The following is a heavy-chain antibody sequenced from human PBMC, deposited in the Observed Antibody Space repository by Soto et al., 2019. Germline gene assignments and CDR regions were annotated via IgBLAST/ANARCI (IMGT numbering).Heavy chain of an antibody. CDR1: GGSISSGGYY. Sequence: SETLSLTCTVSGGSISSGGYYWSWTRQHPGKGLEWIGYIYYSGSTYYNPSLKSRVTISVDTSKNQFSLKLSSVTAADTAVYYCAGYSGGSGSYYTKWTKQYFDYWGQGTLVTVSS. D-gene: IGHD3-10*01. CDR3: AGYSGGSGSYYTKWTKQYFDY. J-gene: IGHJ4*02. V-gene: IGHV4-31*03. CDR2: IYYSGST.